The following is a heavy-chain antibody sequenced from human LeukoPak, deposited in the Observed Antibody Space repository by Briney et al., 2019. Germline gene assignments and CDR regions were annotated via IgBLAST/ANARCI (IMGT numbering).Heavy chain of an antibody. Sequence: GGSLRLSCAASGFTFSDYYTTWIRQARGKGLEWVTYISSTGSTIYYADSVEGRFTSSRDNAKNSVYLQMNSLRAEDTAVYYCARCVRVSGTDLCVYSFDSWGQGTLVTVSS. V-gene: IGHV3-11*01. J-gene: IGHJ4*02. CDR3: ARCVRVSGTDLCVYSFDS. CDR1: GFTFSDYY. D-gene: IGHD3-16*01. CDR2: ISSTGSTI.